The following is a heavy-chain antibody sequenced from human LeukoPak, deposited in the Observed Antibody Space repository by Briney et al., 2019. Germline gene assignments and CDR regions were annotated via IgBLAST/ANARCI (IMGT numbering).Heavy chain of an antibody. CDR3: AKDHKLWFQNPDY. J-gene: IGHJ4*02. CDR2: ISGSGGST. Sequence: PGGSLRLSCAASGFTFSSYAMSWVRQAPGKGLEWVSAISGSGGSTYYADSVKGRFTISRDNSKNTLHLQMNSLRAEDTAVYYCAKDHKLWFQNPDYWGQGTLVTVSS. D-gene: IGHD5-18*01. CDR1: GFTFSSYA. V-gene: IGHV3-23*01.